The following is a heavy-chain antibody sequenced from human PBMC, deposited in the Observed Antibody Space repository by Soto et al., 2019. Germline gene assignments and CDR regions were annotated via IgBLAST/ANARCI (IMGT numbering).Heavy chain of an antibody. CDR1: GYVFTTSA. CDR2: INPSTGDT. J-gene: IGHJ5*02. Sequence: QVHLVQSGAAVQKPGASVRISCQASGYVFTTSAIHWVRQAAGQSLEWMGWINPSTGDTKYSQNVRGRVTFTLDTSARTVYMDVTSLTSPDTAVYYCARAAGRSKLLPYYFDPWGQGTLVTVSS. D-gene: IGHD3-22*01. V-gene: IGHV1-3*01. CDR3: ARAAGRSKLLPYYFDP.